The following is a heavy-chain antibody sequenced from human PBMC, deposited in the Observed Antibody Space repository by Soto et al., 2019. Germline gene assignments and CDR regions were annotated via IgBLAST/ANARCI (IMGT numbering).Heavy chain of an antibody. CDR1: GFTFSSYS. CDR3: ARGLVVVIAIVPWSDP. Sequence: GGSLRLSCAASGFTFSSYSMNWVRQAPGKGLEWVSSISSSSSYIYYADSVKGRFTISRDNTKNSLYLQMNSLRAEDTAVYYCARGLVVVIAIVPWSDPWGHGSLVTVS. CDR2: ISSSSSYI. D-gene: IGHD2-21*01. J-gene: IGHJ5*02. V-gene: IGHV3-21*01.